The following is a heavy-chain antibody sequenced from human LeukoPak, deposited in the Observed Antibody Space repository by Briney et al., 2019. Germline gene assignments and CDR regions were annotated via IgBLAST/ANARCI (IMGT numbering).Heavy chain of an antibody. J-gene: IGHJ3*02. Sequence: ASVEVSCKASGYTFTGYYMHWVRQAPGQGLEWMGWINPNSGGTNYAQKFQGRVTMTRDTSISTAYMELSRLRSDDTAVYYCASNYDSSGYYAWDAFDIWGQGTMVTVSS. V-gene: IGHV1-2*02. CDR2: INPNSGGT. CDR3: ASNYDSSGYYAWDAFDI. CDR1: GYTFTGYY. D-gene: IGHD3-22*01.